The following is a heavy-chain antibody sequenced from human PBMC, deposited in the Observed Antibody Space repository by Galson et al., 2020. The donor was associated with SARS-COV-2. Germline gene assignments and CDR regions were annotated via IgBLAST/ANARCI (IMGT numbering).Heavy chain of an antibody. CDR1: GGSISSGSYY. V-gene: IGHV4-61*09. D-gene: IGHD6-13*01. Sequence: SETLSLTCTVSGGSISSGSYYWSWIRQPAGKGLAWIGHIYTSGSTNYNPSLKSRVTISVDTSKNQFSLKLSSVTAADTAVYYCATKAAAGSSFYYYYMDVWGRGTTVTVSS. CDR2: IYTSGST. J-gene: IGHJ6*03. CDR3: ATKAAAGSSFYYYYMDV.